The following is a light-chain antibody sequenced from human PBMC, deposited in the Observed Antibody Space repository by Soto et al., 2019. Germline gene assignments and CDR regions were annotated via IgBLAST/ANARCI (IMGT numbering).Light chain of an antibody. CDR2: KAS. Sequence: DIQMTQSPSTLSASVGDRVTITCRASQSISTWLAWYQQKPGKAPKLLIYKASNLEGGVPSRFSGSGSGTEFTITISGLQPDDFATYYCKHYNAYPLTFGGGTTGEIK. CDR1: QSISTW. J-gene: IGKJ4*01. V-gene: IGKV1-5*03. CDR3: KHYNAYPLT.